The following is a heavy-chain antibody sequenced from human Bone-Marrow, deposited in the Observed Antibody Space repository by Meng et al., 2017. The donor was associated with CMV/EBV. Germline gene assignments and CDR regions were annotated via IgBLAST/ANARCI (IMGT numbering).Heavy chain of an antibody. V-gene: IGHV1-2*02. CDR3: ASGIEYSTSSENY. CDR2: INPNSGGT. J-gene: IGHJ4*02. D-gene: IGHD6-6*01. CDR1: GYTFADCH. Sequence: KSSGYTFADCHMPWVRQAPGQGLEWLGWINPNSGGTNYAQKLQDRVTMTRDPSISTVYMELSRLRSDDTAIYYCASGIEYSTSSENYWGQGTLVTVSS.